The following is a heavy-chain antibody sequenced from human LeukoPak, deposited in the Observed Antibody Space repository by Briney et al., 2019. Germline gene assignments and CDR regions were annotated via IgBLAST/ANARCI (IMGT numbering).Heavy chain of an antibody. CDR1: GFTFSSYA. CDR3: AKDEQTSGPGYNWFDP. CDR2: ISGSGGST. J-gene: IGHJ5*02. Sequence: GGSLRLSCAASGFTFSSYAMSWVRQAPGKGLEWVSAISGSGGSTYYADSVKGRFTISRDNSKNTLYLQMNSLRAEDTAVCYCAKDEQTSGPGYNWFDPWGQGTLVTVSS. D-gene: IGHD1-26*01. V-gene: IGHV3-23*01.